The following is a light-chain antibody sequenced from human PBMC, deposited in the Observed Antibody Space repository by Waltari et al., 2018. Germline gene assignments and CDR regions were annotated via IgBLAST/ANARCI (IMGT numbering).Light chain of an antibody. CDR3: ALYMGSGIWV. CDR1: SGSVSTTSY. Sequence: QTVVTQDPSLSVSPGGTVTLTCTLSSGSVSTTSYATWYQQTPGQPPRTLVYKGNARSSGVPDRFSGSILGNKAALTITGAQADDESDYYCALYMGSGIWVFGGGTKLTVL. V-gene: IGLV8-61*01. CDR2: KGN. J-gene: IGLJ3*02.